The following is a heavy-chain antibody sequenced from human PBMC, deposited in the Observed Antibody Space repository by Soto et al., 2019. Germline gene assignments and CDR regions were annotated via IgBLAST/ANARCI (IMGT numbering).Heavy chain of an antibody. Sequence: QVQLVQSGAEVKKPGASVKVSCKASGYTFPSYGISWVRQAPGQGLEWMGWISAYNGNTNSAQRLPGRVTMTTDTSSGTAYMELRSRRSDDTAVYYCGRGGSLLDFCGQGTLVTVSS. V-gene: IGHV1-18*01. J-gene: IGHJ4*02. CDR2: ISAYNGNT. CDR1: GYTFPSYG. CDR3: GRGGSLLDF. D-gene: IGHD1-26*01.